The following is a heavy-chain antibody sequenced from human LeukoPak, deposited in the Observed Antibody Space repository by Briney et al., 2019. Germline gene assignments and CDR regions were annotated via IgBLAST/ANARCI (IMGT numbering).Heavy chain of an antibody. J-gene: IGHJ5*01. CDR3: VKEGGSFLTWFDS. Sequence: GRSLRLSCAASGFTSSSYAMHWVRQAPGKGLEWVSLIGGRGDASYYADSVKGRFTISRDNSKNTLFLQMNSLTAEDTAIYYCVKEGGSFLTWFDSWGQGSLVTVSS. D-gene: IGHD2-15*01. CDR1: GFTSSSYA. CDR2: IGGRGDAS. V-gene: IGHV3-23*01.